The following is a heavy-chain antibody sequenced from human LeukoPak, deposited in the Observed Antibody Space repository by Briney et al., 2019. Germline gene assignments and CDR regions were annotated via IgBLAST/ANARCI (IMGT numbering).Heavy chain of an antibody. Sequence: SVKVSCKASGYTFTGYYMHWVRQAPGQGLEWMGGIIPIFGTANYAQKFQGRVTITADESTSTAYMELSSLRSEDTAVYYCARGNNDDSSGYYDLDWFDPWGQGTLVTVSS. D-gene: IGHD3-22*01. CDR2: IIPIFGTA. J-gene: IGHJ5*02. CDR1: GYTFTGYY. V-gene: IGHV1-69*13. CDR3: ARGNNDDSSGYYDLDWFDP.